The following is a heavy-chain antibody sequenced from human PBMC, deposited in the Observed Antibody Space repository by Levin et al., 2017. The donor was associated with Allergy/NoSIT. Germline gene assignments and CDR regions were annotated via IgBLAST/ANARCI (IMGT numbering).Heavy chain of an antibody. CDR3: AGVEVFDCSRTSCYFSY. CDR1: GGSISSSSYY. CDR2: FYYSGST. D-gene: IGHD2-2*01. V-gene: IGHV4-39*01. J-gene: IGHJ4*02. Sequence: SETLSLTCTVSGGSISSSSYYCAWIRQPPGKGLEWIGSFYYSGSTYYNPSLKGRVTISVDTSKNQFSLKLSSVTAADTAVYYCAGVEVFDCSRTSCYFSYWGQGTLVTVSS.